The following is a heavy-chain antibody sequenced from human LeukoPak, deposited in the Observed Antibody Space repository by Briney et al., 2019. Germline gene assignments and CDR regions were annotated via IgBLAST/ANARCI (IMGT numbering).Heavy chain of an antibody. D-gene: IGHD6-19*01. CDR1: AFSLSAYN. CDR3: ARGARGVLTRAVDRDVDY. J-gene: IGHJ4*02. V-gene: IGHV3-21*01. CDR2: ISYTGTYI. Sequence: GGSLRLSCAASAFSLSAYNMNWVRQAPGKGLEWVSSISYTGTYIYYADSVKGRFTISRDNAQNSLYLQMNSLRAEDTAVYYCARGARGVLTRAVDRDVDYWGQGTLVTVSS.